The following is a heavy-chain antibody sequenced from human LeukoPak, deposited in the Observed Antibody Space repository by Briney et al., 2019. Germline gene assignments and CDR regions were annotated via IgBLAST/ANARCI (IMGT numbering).Heavy chain of an antibody. CDR1: GGSISSSSYY. V-gene: IGHV4-39*01. Sequence: PSETLSLTCTVSGGSISSSSYYWGWIRQPPGKGLEWIGSIYYSGSTYYNPSLKSRVTISVDTSKNQFSLKLSSVTAADTAVYYCARRLSNDYWGQGTLVTVPS. CDR2: IYYSGST. D-gene: IGHD5/OR15-5a*01. CDR3: ARRLSNDY. J-gene: IGHJ4*02.